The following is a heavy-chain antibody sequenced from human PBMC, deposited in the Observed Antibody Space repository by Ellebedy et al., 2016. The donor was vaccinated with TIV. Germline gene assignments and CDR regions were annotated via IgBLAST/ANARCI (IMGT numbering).Heavy chain of an antibody. J-gene: IGHJ4*02. CDR2: IKQDGSEK. V-gene: IGHV3-7*01. D-gene: IGHD4-17*01. CDR3: ARHTDYALDY. Sequence: GESLKISCAASGFTFSIYWMSWVRQAPGKGLECVANIKQDGSEKSYVDSVKGLFTISRDNAKNSLHLQMNGLRAEDTAVYYCARHTDYALDYWGQGALVTVSS. CDR1: GFTFSIYW.